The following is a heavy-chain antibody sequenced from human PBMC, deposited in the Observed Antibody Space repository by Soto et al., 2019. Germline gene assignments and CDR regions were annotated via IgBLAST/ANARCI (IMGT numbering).Heavy chain of an antibody. V-gene: IGHV5-51*01. CDR2: IYPGDSDT. Sequence: GESLKISCKGSGYTLTNDWIGWVRQMPGKGPEWMGIIYPGDSDTKYNLSFQGQVTISADKSITTTYLQWSSLKASDTAIYYCAASIFYYGMDVWGQGTTVTVSS. J-gene: IGHJ6*02. CDR3: AASIFYYGMDV. CDR1: GYTLTNDW.